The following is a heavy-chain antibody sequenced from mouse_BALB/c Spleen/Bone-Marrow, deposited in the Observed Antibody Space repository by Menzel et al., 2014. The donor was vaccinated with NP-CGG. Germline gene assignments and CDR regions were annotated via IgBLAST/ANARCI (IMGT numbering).Heavy chain of an antibody. V-gene: IGHV1-4*01. J-gene: IGHJ4*01. Sequence: SGAELARPGASVKMSCQASGYTFTRYTMHWEKQRPGQGLEWIGYINPSSAYTNYNQKFKDKATLTADKSPSTAYMQLSSLTSEDSAVYYCTIRYYAMDYWGQGTSVTVSS. D-gene: IGHD1-1*01. CDR2: INPSSAYT. CDR1: GYTFTRYT. CDR3: TIRYYAMDY.